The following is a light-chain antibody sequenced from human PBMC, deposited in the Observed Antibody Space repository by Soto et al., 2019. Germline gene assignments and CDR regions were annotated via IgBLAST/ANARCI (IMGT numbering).Light chain of an antibody. V-gene: IGKV3-20*01. CDR2: GAS. CDR3: QQYDSTPPT. CDR1: QSVNSNY. Sequence: EIVLTQSPGTLSLSPGDRATLSCRASQSVNSNYLAWYQRKPGQAPRLLIYGASNRATDIPYRFSASGSATDFTLTITRLEAEDFAVYYCQQYDSTPPTFGQGTKVEVK. J-gene: IGKJ1*01.